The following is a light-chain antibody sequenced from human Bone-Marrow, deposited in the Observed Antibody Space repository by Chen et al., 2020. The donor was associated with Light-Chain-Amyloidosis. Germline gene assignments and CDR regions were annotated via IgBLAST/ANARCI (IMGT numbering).Light chain of an antibody. J-gene: IGLJ2*01. V-gene: IGLV3-25*03. CDR1: DLPTKY. CDR3: QSADSSGTYEVI. CDR2: RDT. Sequence: SYELTQPPSVSVSPGQTPRITCSGDDLPTKYAYWYQQKQGQAPVRVIHRDTERPTGISERFSGSSSGTTATLTISGVQAEDEADYHCQSADSSGTYEVIFGGGTKLTVL.